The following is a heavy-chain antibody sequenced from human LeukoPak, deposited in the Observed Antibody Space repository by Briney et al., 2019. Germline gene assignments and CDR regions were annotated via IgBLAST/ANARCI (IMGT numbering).Heavy chain of an antibody. V-gene: IGHV3-7*01. CDR2: IKLDGSEK. Sequence: GGSLRLSCAASGFTFSSYWMSWVRKAPGQGLEWVASIKLDGSEKYYVDSVKGRFTISRDNAKNTLYLQMNSSITEATAVYYCARDRSGDDDFWSGYYTTYFDPWGEGALVTVSS. D-gene: IGHD3-3*01. CDR1: GFTFSSYW. CDR3: ARDRSGDDDFWSGYYTTYFDP. J-gene: IGHJ5*02.